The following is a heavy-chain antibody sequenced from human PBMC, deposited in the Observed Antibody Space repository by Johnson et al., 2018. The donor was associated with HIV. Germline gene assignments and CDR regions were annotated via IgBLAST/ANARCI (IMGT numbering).Heavy chain of an antibody. CDR3: ARRMVQGVIITSGAFDI. CDR2: ISYDGSNK. D-gene: IGHD3-10*01. CDR1: GFTFSSYA. J-gene: IGHJ3*02. V-gene: IGHV3-30*03. Sequence: QMQLVESGGGVVQPGRSLRLSCAASGFTFSSYAMHWVRQAPGKGLEWVAIISYDGSNKYYADSVKGRFTISRDNSKNTLYLQMNSLRAEDTAVYYCARRMVQGVIITSGAFDIWGQGTMVTVSS.